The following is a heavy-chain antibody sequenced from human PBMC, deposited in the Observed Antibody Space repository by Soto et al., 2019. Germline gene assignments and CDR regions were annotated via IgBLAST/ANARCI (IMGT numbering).Heavy chain of an antibody. Sequence: GVLRLSCAASGFTFSSYTLNWVRQAPGKGLEWVSSITSSSSYTYYADSVKGRFTISRDNAKNSLYLQMNSLSDEDTAVYYCARESALGFDPWGQGTLVTVSS. J-gene: IGHJ5*02. CDR2: ITSSSSYT. CDR1: GFTFSSYT. D-gene: IGHD3-3*01. V-gene: IGHV3-21*01. CDR3: ARESALGFDP.